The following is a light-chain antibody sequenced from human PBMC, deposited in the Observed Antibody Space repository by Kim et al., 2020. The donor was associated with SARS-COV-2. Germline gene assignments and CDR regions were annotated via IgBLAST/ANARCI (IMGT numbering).Light chain of an antibody. Sequence: GKPVTLSASRSSGSIDDNYVHWYQQRPGGAPTTVIYEDDQRPSGVSDRFSGSIDNSSNSASLTISGLRTEDEADYYCQSYNRDNVLFGGGTQLTVL. CDR3: QSYNRDNVL. CDR2: EDD. J-gene: IGLJ2*01. CDR1: SGSIDDNY. V-gene: IGLV6-57*03.